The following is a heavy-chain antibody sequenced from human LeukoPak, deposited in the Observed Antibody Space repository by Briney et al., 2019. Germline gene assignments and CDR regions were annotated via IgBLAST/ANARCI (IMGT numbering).Heavy chain of an antibody. CDR2: IKHDGSEK. CDR3: ARDPLSYLGEIDTSSYYFDY. J-gene: IGHJ4*02. CDR1: GFTFSDFW. D-gene: IGHD3-16*01. V-gene: IGHV3-7*01. Sequence: PGGSLRLSCAASGFTFSDFWMTWVRQAPGRGLEWVANIKHDGSEKYYLDSVKGRFTVSRDNPKNSLFLQMNSLRVEDTAVYYCARDPLSYLGEIDTSSYYFDYWGQGTLATVSS.